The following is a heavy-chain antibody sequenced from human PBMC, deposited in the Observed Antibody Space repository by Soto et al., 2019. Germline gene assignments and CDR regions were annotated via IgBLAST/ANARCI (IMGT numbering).Heavy chain of an antibody. J-gene: IGHJ6*02. V-gene: IGHV1-69*01. CDR2: IIPMFGTV. D-gene: IGHD3-3*01. Sequence: QVQLVQSGAEVRKPGSSVRVSCKASGGTISSFALSWVRQAPGQRLEWMGGIIPMFGTVDYAPKFQGRLTITADESTKTVYMDLSSLRSEDTAVYYCARGEEGFLEYLCGDVWGQGTTVAVSS. CDR1: GGTISSFA. CDR3: ARGEEGFLEYLCGDV.